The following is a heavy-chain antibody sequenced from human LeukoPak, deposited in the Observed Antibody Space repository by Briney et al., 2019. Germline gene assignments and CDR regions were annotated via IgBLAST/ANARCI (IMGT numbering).Heavy chain of an antibody. CDR3: AGKSYYGMDV. Sequence: PSETLSLTCTVSGGSISSGDYYWSWIRQPPGKGLEWIGYIYYSETTNYNPSLKSRVAISEDTSKNQFSLKLSSVTAADTAVYYCAGKSYYGMDVWGQGTTVTVSS. CDR2: IYYSETT. J-gene: IGHJ6*02. CDR1: GGSISSGDYY. V-gene: IGHV4-61*08.